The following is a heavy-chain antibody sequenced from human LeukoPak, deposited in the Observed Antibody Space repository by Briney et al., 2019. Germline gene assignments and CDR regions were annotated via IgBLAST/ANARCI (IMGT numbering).Heavy chain of an antibody. CDR3: AREIRAVATITDYYYYMDV. J-gene: IGHJ6*03. CDR1: GGSISSGGYY. CDR2: IYYSGST. D-gene: IGHD5-12*01. Sequence: SETLSLTCTVSGGSISSGGYYWSWIRQHPGKGLEWIGYIYYSGSTYYNPSLKSRVTISVDTSKNQYSLKLSSVTATDTVVYYCAREIRAVATITDYYYYMDVWGKGTTVTVSS. V-gene: IGHV4-31*03.